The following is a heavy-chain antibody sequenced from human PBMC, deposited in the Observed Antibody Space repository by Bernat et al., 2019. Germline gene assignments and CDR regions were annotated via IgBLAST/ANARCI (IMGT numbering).Heavy chain of an antibody. J-gene: IGHJ4*02. CDR1: GFTFSNAW. CDR2: IKSKTDGGRT. D-gene: IGHD2-2*01. Sequence: QLLESGGGLVQPGGSLRLSCAASGFTFSNAWMSWVRQAPGKGLEWVGSIKSKTDGGRTDYAAPVKGRFTISSEDSRNTLYLHMNSHKTEDTAVYYDSTGLYCSSASCYDYWGQGTLVTVSS. V-gene: IGHV3-15*01. CDR3: STGLYCSSASCYDY.